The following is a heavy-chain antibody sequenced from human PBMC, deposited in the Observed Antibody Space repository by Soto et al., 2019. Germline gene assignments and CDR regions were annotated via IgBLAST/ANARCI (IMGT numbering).Heavy chain of an antibody. D-gene: IGHD2-8*01. CDR1: GYTFTRYG. CDR2: ISGYNGDT. J-gene: IGHJ6*02. V-gene: IGHV1-18*01. Sequence: QGQLVQSGGEVKKPGASVKVSCKASGYTFTRYGISWVRQAPGQGLEWMGWISGYNGDTKYAQKFQDRLTMTGDTSTTTAYMELRSLTSDDRAVYYCAKNGHPPYYYYGMDVWGQGTTVTVSS. CDR3: AKNGHPPYYYYGMDV.